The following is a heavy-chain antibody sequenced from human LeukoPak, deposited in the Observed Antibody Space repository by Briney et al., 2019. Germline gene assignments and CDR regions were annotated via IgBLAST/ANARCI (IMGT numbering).Heavy chain of an antibody. V-gene: IGHV1-24*01. D-gene: IGHD3-22*01. J-gene: IGHJ4*02. CDR2: FDPEDGET. CDR1: GYTLTELS. Sequence: ASVKVSCKVSGYTLTELSMHWVRQAPGKGLEWMGGFDPEDGETIYAQKFQGRVTMTEETSTDTAYMELSSLRSEDTAVYYCATVGYYDSSGYSEPFDYWSQGTLVTVSS. CDR3: ATVGYYDSSGYSEPFDY.